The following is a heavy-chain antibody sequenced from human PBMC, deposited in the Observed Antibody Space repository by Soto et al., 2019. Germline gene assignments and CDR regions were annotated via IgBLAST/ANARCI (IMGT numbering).Heavy chain of an antibody. J-gene: IGHJ6*02. D-gene: IGHD2-2*01. CDR3: ARLGGYCSSTSCYGYYGMDV. CDR2: ISHSGST. V-gene: IGHV4-34*01. CDR1: GGSISSYY. Sequence: PSETLSLTCTVSGGSISSYYWSWIRQPPGKGLEWFGEISHSGSTNYNPSLESRVTISVDTSKNQFSLKVSSVTVADTAVYYCARLGGYCSSTSCYGYYGMDVWGQGTTVTVSS.